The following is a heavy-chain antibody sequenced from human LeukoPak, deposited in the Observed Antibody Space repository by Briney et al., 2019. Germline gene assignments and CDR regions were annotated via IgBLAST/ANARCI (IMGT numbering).Heavy chain of an antibody. D-gene: IGHD6-19*01. CDR1: VGSISSYY. CDR3: ARDPVAGTLDWFDP. CDR2: IYYSGST. Sequence: SETLSLTCTVSVGSISSYYWSWIRQPPGKGREWIGYIYYSGSTNYNPSLKSRVTISVDTSKNQFSLKLSSVTAADTAVYYCARDPVAGTLDWFDPWGQGTLVTVSS. J-gene: IGHJ5*02. V-gene: IGHV4-59*12.